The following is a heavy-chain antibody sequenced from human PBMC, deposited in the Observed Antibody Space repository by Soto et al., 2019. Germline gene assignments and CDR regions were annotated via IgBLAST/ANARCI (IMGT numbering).Heavy chain of an antibody. V-gene: IGHV4-61*01. J-gene: IGHJ4*03. CDR2: IYYTGGT. D-gene: IGHD3-22*01. CDR1: GDSVNSGCHS. CDR3: ARPSTGYGYWGY. Sequence: SETLSLTCSVSGDSVNSGCHSWTWTRQPPGKGLEFLGYIYYTGGTNYNPSLKSRVTISVATSKNQISMMLTSVTAAHTAVYYCARPSTGYGYWGYWGHGILVTAST.